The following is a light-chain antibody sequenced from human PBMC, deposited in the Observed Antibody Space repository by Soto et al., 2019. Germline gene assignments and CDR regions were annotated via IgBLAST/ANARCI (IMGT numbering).Light chain of an antibody. CDR2: DAS. CDR3: QHYNSYPIT. V-gene: IGKV1-5*01. J-gene: IGKJ5*01. Sequence: DIQMTQSPSTLSASVGDRVTITCRSSQSISFWLAWYQQKPGQAPKLLIYDASTLYSGVPSRFSGSRSGTEFTLTISSLQPDDFATYYCQHYNSYPITFGQGARLEIK. CDR1: QSISFW.